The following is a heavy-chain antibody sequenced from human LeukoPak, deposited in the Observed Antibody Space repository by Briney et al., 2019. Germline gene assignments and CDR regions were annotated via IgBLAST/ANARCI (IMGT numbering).Heavy chain of an antibody. CDR3: ARVSSSWQRSADY. CDR2: IYYRGST. D-gene: IGHD6-13*01. J-gene: IGHJ4*02. Sequence: NPSETLSLTCTVSGGSISSYYWSWIRQPPGKGLEWIGYIYYRGSTNYNPSLKGRVTISVDTSKNQFSLKLSSVTAADTAVYYCARVSSSWQRSADYWGQGTLVTVSS. V-gene: IGHV4-59*13. CDR1: GGSISSYY.